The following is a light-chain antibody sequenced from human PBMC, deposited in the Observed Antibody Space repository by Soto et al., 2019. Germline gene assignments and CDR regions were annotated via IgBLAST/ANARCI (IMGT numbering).Light chain of an antibody. CDR2: EVS. V-gene: IGLV2-14*01. CDR1: SSDVGGYNY. J-gene: IGLJ1*01. CDR3: SSHTSYSTRV. Sequence: ALTQPASVSGSPGQSIAISCTGTSSDVGGYNYVSWYQQHPGKAPKLMIHEVSNRPSGISDRFSGSKSGNTASLTISGLQADDEADYYCSSHTSYSTRVFGTGTKVTVL.